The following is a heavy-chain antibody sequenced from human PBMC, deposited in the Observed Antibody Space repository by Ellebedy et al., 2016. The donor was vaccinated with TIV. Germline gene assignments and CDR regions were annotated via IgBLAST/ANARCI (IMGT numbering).Heavy chain of an antibody. V-gene: IGHV3-30*03. J-gene: IGHJ3*02. CDR2: ISYDGSNK. D-gene: IGHD4-17*01. CDR1: GFIFSSYA. CDR3: AREDGDYPVDALDI. Sequence: GESLKISXAASGFIFSSYAMHWVRQAPGKGLEWVALISYDGSNKYVADSVKGRFTVSRDNSKNILHLHMNNLRSEDTAVYYCAREDGDYPVDALDIWGQGTMVTVSS.